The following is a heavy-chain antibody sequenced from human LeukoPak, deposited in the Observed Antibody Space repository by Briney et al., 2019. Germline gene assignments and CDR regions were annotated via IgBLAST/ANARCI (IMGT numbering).Heavy chain of an antibody. CDR3: ARGGTHTSGYSYLLA. J-gene: IGHJ4*02. CDR1: GFTFSDHY. D-gene: IGHD5-18*01. V-gene: IGHV3-72*01. CDR2: TRNKATSYTT. Sequence: ARGSLRLSCAASGFTFSDHYMDWVRQAPGKGLEWVGRTRNKATSYTTTYAASVKGRFTISRDDSKNSIYLQMNSLKTEDTAVYYCARGGTHTSGYSYLLAWGQGTLVTVSS.